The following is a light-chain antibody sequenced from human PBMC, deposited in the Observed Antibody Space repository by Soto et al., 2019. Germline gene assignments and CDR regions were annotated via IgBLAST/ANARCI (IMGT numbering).Light chain of an antibody. Sequence: QSALTQPASVSGSPGQSITISCTGTSSDIGAYNFVSWYQQHPGKAPKLMLYDVNLRPSGVSNRFSGSKSGNTASLTISGLQAEDEADYYCTSWTTSTTLLFGGGTQLTVL. CDR3: TSWTTSTTLL. J-gene: IGLJ2*01. V-gene: IGLV2-14*03. CDR1: SSDIGAYNF. CDR2: DVN.